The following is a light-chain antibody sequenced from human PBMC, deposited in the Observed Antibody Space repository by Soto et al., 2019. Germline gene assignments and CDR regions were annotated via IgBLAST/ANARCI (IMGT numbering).Light chain of an antibody. V-gene: IGLV2-18*02. Sequence: SALTQPASVSGSPGQAITISCTGTSSDIGSFNRVSWYQQPPGTAPKLIIYDVNNRPSGVPDRFSGSKSGNTASLTISGLQAEDEADYYCNSFTTSGTYVFGSGTKVTVL. CDR2: DVN. CDR1: SSDIGSFNR. J-gene: IGLJ1*01. CDR3: NSFTTSGTYV.